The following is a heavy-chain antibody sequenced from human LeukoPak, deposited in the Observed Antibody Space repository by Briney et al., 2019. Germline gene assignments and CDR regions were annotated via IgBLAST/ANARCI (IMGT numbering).Heavy chain of an antibody. V-gene: IGHV3-48*01. CDR1: GFTFSSYW. CDR2: ISSGSSRTI. CDR3: ATSSPAYYYDSSGYYGAFDI. D-gene: IGHD3-22*01. Sequence: PGGSLRLSCAASGFTFSSYWMNWVRRAPGKGLEWVSYISSGSSRTIYYADSVKGRFTISRDNAKNSLYLQMNSLRAEDTAVHYCATSSPAYYYDSSGYYGAFDIWGQGTMVTVSS. J-gene: IGHJ3*02.